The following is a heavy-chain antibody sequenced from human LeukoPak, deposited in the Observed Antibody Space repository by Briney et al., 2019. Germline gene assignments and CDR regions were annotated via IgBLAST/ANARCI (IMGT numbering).Heavy chain of an antibody. V-gene: IGHV3-9*01. CDR2: ISWNSGSI. D-gene: IGHD3-9*01. CDR1: GFTFDDYA. J-gene: IGHJ4*02. Sequence: PGRSLRLSCAASGFTFDDYAMHWVRQAPGKGLERVSGISWNSGSIGYEDSVKGRFAISRDNSKHTVYLQMDSLRAEDTAVYYCAKSHVSTATGTGRYFDYWGQGTLVTVSS. CDR3: AKSHVSTATGTGRYFDY.